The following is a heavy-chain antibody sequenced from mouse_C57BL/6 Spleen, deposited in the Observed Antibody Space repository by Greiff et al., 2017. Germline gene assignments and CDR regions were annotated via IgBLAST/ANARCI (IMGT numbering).Heavy chain of an antibody. J-gene: IGHJ4*01. CDR3: ARSNCGNYAYYAMDY. D-gene: IGHD2-1*01. CDR1: GYAFSSSW. CDR2: IYPGDGDT. Sequence: QVHVKQSGPELVKPGASVKISCKASGYAFSSSWMNWVKQRPGKGLEWIGRIYPGDGDTNYNGKFKGKATLTADKTSSTAYMQLSSLTSEDSAVCYCARSNCGNYAYYAMDYWGQGTSVTVSS. V-gene: IGHV1-82*01.